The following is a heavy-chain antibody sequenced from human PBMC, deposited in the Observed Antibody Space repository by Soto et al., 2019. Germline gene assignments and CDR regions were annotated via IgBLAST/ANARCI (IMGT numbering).Heavy chain of an antibody. V-gene: IGHV1-18*01. Sequence: QVQLVQSGGEVKRPGASVKVSCKTSGYTFSTYGITWVRQAPGQPLEWLGWISLYSDGANYAQKFQGRVSMTTDTSTTTAYMDLRSLRSDDTAVYDCATVVPGAEAGFGPWGQGTLVTVSS. CDR1: GYTFSTYG. J-gene: IGHJ5*02. D-gene: IGHD2-2*01. CDR2: ISLYSDGA. CDR3: ATVVPGAEAGFGP.